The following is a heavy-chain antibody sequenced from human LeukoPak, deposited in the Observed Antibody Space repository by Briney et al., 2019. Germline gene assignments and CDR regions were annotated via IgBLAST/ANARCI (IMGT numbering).Heavy chain of an antibody. CDR2: IYYTGTT. V-gene: IGHV4-59*01. CDR1: GGSISNYY. J-gene: IGHJ6*02. Sequence: SETLSLTCAVSGGSISNYYWSWIRQPPGKALEWIGYIYYTGTTKYNPSLKSRATISLDTSKNQFSLKLTSVTAADTALFFCARGYDIDVWGQGTTVTVSS. CDR3: ARGYDIDV.